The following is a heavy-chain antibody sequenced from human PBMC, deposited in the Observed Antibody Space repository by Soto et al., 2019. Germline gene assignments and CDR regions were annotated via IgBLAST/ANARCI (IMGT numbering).Heavy chain of an antibody. D-gene: IGHD5-18*01. CDR2: ISTYNGHT. Sequence: HVQLVQSGAEVKKPGSSVKVSCKASGSTFTSYGSSWVRPAPGQGLEWMGWISTYNGHTSYAQKVQGRVTMTTDTSTSTAYMELRSLRSDDTAVYYCARPARGYSYAYAHYWGQGPLVTVSS. V-gene: IGHV1-18*01. CDR1: GSTFTSYG. CDR3: ARPARGYSYAYAHY. J-gene: IGHJ4*02.